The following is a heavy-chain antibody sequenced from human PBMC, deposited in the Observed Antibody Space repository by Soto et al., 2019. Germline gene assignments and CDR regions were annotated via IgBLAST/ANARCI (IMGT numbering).Heavy chain of an antibody. Sequence: QVQLVQSGAEVKKPGASVKVSCKASGFTFTSYYMHGVRQALEQGLEWMGIISPSGDGTNYAQKFQGRVTLTRDTSTSTVYMELSSLTSEDTAVYYCVRAAFDQHFDYWGQGTLVTVSS. CDR1: GFTFTSYY. CDR3: VRAAFDQHFDY. D-gene: IGHD2-2*01. J-gene: IGHJ4*02. V-gene: IGHV1-46*01. CDR2: ISPSGDGT.